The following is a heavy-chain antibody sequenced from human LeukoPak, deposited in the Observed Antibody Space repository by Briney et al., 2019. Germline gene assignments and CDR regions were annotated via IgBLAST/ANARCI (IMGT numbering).Heavy chain of an antibody. Sequence: GGSLRLSCAASGFTFSNYAMTWVRQGPGKGLESVSSASTDGTPYYANSVKGRFTISRDNSKSTLYLRMNSLRAEDTAVYYCAKLGHGGYYSYMDVWGKGTTVTVSS. V-gene: IGHV3-23*01. CDR1: GFTFSNYA. CDR2: ASTDGTP. CDR3: AKLGHGGYYSYMDV. J-gene: IGHJ6*03. D-gene: IGHD2-21*01.